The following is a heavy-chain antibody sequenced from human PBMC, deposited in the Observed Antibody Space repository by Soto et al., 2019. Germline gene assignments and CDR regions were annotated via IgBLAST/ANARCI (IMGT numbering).Heavy chain of an antibody. CDR2: INHSGST. Sequence: QVQLQQWGAGLLKPSETLSLTCAVYGGSFSGYYWSWIRQPPGKGLEWIGEINHSGSTNYNPSLKSRVTISVYTSKNQFSLKLSSVTAADTAVYYCARGDRRTVIWGSYRGFDYWGQGTLVTVSS. D-gene: IGHD3-16*02. J-gene: IGHJ4*02. CDR3: ARGDRRTVIWGSYRGFDY. V-gene: IGHV4-34*01. CDR1: GGSFSGYY.